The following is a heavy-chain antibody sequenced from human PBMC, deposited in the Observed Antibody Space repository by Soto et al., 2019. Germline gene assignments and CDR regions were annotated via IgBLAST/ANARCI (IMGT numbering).Heavy chain of an antibody. J-gene: IGHJ6*03. CDR3: ARGHLAVVPVASWFYYMDV. CDR1: GYTFTNYA. CDR2: INAGNGNT. Sequence: VPLVQSGAEVEKPGASVKVSCKASGYTFTNYAVHWVRQAPGQRLEWMGWINAGNGNTRFSQNLQGRVTITRDTSARTVYMELSSLRSEDTAVYYCARGHLAVVPVASWFYYMDVWGKGTTVTVSS. V-gene: IGHV1-3*01. D-gene: IGHD2-2*01.